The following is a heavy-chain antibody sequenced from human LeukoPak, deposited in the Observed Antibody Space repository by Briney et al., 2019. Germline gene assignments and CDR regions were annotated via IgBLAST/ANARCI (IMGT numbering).Heavy chain of an antibody. CDR2: TKSKIDGGTA. J-gene: IGHJ4*02. CDR1: GFTFSNAW. V-gene: IGHV3-15*01. Sequence: GGSRTLSCAASGFTFSNAWMSWVRQAPGRGLEWVGRTKSKIDGGTADYAARVKGRFTISRDDSKNTLYLQMSSLRAEDTAVYYCAREGDLYSGGGYFDYWGQGTLVTVSS. D-gene: IGHD2-15*01. CDR3: AREGDLYSGGGYFDY.